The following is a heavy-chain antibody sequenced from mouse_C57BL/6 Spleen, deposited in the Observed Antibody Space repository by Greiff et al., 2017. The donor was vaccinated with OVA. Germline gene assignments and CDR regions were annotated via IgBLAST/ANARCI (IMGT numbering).Heavy chain of an antibody. V-gene: IGHV1-53*01. CDR2: INPSNGGT. D-gene: IGHD1-1*01. J-gene: IGHJ2*01. CDR3: ARSGSSYFYYFDY. CDR1: GYTFTSYW. Sequence: QVQLQQPGTDLVKPGASVKLSCKASGYTFTSYWMHWVKQRPGQGLEWIGNINPSNGGTNYNEKFKSKATLTVDKSSSTAYMQLSSLTSEDSAVYYCARSGSSYFYYFDYWGQGTTLTVSS.